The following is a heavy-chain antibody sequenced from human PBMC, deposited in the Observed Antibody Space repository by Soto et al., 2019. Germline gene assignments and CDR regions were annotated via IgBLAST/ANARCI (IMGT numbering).Heavy chain of an antibody. CDR3: ARYIVVGNYYYYGMDV. V-gene: IGHV5-10-1*01. J-gene: IGHJ6*02. Sequence: PGESLKISCKGSGYSFTSYWISWVRQMPGKGLEWIGRIDPSDSYTNYSPSFQGHVTISADKSISTAYLQWSSLKASDTAMYYCARYIVVGNYYYYGMDVWGQGTTVTVSS. D-gene: IGHD2-2*01. CDR1: GYSFTSYW. CDR2: IDPSDSYT.